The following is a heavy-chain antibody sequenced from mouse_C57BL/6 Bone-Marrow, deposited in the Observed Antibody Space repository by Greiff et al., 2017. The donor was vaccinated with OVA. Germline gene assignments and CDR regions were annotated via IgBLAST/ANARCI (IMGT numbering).Heavy chain of an antibody. CDR1: GFTFNTYA. J-gene: IGHJ4*01. CDR2: IRSKSSNYAT. CDR3: VRAYYSNLYAMDY. V-gene: IGHV10-3*01. Sequence: EVKLMESGGGLVQPKGSLKLSCAASGFTFNTYAMHWVRQAPGKGLEWVARIRSKSSNYATYYADSVKDRFTISRDDSQSMLYLQMNNLKTEDTAMYYCVRAYYSNLYAMDYWGQGTSVTVSS. D-gene: IGHD2-5*01.